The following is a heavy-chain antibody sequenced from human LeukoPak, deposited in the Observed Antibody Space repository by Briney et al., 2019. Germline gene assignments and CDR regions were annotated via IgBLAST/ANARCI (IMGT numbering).Heavy chain of an antibody. CDR3: ARDVSDSYGPPKHYYFDY. CDR2: INPNSGGT. J-gene: IGHJ4*02. D-gene: IGHD5-18*01. CDR1: GYTFTGYY. Sequence: ASVKVSCKASGYTFTGYYMHWVRQAPGQGLEWMGWINPNSGGTNYAQKFQGRVTMTMDTSISTAYMELSRLRSDDTAVYYCARDVSDSYGPPKHYYFDYWGQGTLVTVSS. V-gene: IGHV1-2*02.